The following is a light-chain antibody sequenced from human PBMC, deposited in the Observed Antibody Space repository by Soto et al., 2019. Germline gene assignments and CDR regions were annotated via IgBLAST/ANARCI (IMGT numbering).Light chain of an antibody. J-gene: IGLJ2*01. CDR3: QTWGRGIVV. CDR1: GGHSTYS. V-gene: IGLV4-69*02. CDR2: LNSDGSH. Sequence: QLVLTQSPSASASLGASVNLTCTLTGGHSTYSIGWHQQQPQRGPRFLMRLNSDGSHSKGDEIPDRFSGSSSGAERFLTISSLQSEDEADYYCQTWGRGIVVFGGGTKLTVL.